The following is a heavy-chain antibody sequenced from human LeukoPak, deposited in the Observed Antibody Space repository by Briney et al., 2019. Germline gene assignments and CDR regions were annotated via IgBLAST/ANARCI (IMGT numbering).Heavy chain of an antibody. Sequence: PSQTLSLTCTVSGGSISSGSYYWSWIRQPAGKGLEWIGRIYTSGSTNYNPSLKSRVTMSVDTSKNQFSLKLSSVTAADTAVYYCARVRAARRRLFPDAFDIWGQGTMVTVSS. V-gene: IGHV4-61*02. CDR2: IYTSGST. D-gene: IGHD6-6*01. CDR3: ARVRAARRRLFPDAFDI. CDR1: GGSISSGSYY. J-gene: IGHJ3*02.